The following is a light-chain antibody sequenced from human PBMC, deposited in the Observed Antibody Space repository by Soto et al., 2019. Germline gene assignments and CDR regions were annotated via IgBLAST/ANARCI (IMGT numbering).Light chain of an antibody. J-gene: IGLJ1*01. CDR3: QSYDSSMSGYV. Sequence: RVTISCTGSSSNIGAGYDVHWYQQLPGTGPKLLIYANNNRPSGVPDRFSCSKSGTSASLAITGLRAEDEADYYCQSYDSSMSGYVFGTGTKVTVL. CDR1: SSNIGAGYD. V-gene: IGLV1-40*01. CDR2: ANN.